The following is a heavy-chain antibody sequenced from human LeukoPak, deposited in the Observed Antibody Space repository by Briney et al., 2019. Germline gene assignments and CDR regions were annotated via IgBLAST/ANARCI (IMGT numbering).Heavy chain of an antibody. CDR1: GFTFTNYG. V-gene: IGHV3-30*02. CDR3: AREDIAAGDFDY. D-gene: IGHD6-6*01. J-gene: IGHJ4*02. CDR2: TRSDGNDK. Sequence: GGSLRLSCAASGFTFTNYGMHWVRQAPGKGLEWVAFTRSDGNDKYYADSVKGRFTISRDNSKNILYLQMNSLRAEDTAVYYCAREDIAAGDFDYWGQGTLVTVSS.